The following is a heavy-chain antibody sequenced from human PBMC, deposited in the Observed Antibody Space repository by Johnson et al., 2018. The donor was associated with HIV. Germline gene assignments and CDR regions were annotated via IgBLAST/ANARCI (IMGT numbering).Heavy chain of an antibody. V-gene: IGHV3-53*01. CDR1: GFTVSSNY. CDR3: AKDLEIGNDYVWGSYQLGAFDI. J-gene: IGHJ3*02. Sequence: VQLVESGGGLIQPGGSLRLSCAASGFTVSSNYMSWVRQAPGKGLEWVSVIYSGGSTYYADSVKGRFTLSRDSSKNTLYLQMNSLRAEDTAVYYCAKDLEIGNDYVWGSYQLGAFDIWGQGTMVTVSS. D-gene: IGHD3-16*02. CDR2: IYSGGST.